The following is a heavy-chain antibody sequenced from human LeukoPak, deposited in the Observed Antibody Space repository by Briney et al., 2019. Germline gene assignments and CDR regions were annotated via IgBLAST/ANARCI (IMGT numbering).Heavy chain of an antibody. J-gene: IGHJ5*02. V-gene: IGHV4-34*01. CDR1: GGSFSDYY. D-gene: IGHD1/OR15-1a*01. Sequence: SETLSLTCAVYGGSFSDYYWSWIRQPPGKGLEWIGEIKPSGSTNYSPSLKSRVTISVDTSKNQFSLKLSSVAAADTAVYYCARGVEQRFHWFDPWGQGTLVTVSS. CDR3: ARGVEQRFHWFDP. CDR2: IKPSGST.